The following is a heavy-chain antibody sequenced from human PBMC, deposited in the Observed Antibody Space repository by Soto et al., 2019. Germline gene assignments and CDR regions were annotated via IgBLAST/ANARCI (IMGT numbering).Heavy chain of an antibody. J-gene: IGHJ4*02. V-gene: IGHV5-51*01. Sequence: GESLKISCKGSGYSFTSYRIGWVRQMPGKGLEWMGIIYPGDSDTRYSPSFQGQVTISADKSISTAYLQWSSLKASDTAMYYCARHAEDDYSNYWLDYWGQGTLVTVSS. CDR3: ARHAEDDYSNYWLDY. CDR2: IYPGDSDT. D-gene: IGHD4-4*01. CDR1: GYSFTSYR.